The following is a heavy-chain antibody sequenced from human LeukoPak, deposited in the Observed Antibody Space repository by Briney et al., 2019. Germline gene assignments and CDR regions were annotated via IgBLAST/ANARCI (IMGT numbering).Heavy chain of an antibody. Sequence: GMSLRLSCAVSGFTFSSYWMHWVRQVPGKGLVWVSRINGDGRYTNYADSVKGRFTISRDNAKNTLYLQMNSLRADDTAVYYCARVVTWFDPWGQGTLVTVSS. J-gene: IGHJ5*02. D-gene: IGHD4-11*01. V-gene: IGHV3-74*01. CDR3: ARVVTWFDP. CDR1: GFTFSSYW. CDR2: INGDGRYT.